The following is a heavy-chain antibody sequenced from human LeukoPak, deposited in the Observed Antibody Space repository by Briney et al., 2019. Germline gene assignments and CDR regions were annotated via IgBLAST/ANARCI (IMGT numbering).Heavy chain of an antibody. CDR3: ARDPGIAAAAPYYYYGMDV. V-gene: IGHV1-46*01. Sequence: SVNVSCKPSRYIFTSYYMHWVRQAAGHGLEWMGVMNSSGGRTSDAQKFQGRVTMTRDTSTSKVYMELSSLRSEDTAVYYWARDPGIAAAAPYYYYGMDVWGKGTTVTVSS. CDR1: RYIFTSYY. J-gene: IGHJ6*04. D-gene: IGHD6-13*01. CDR2: MNSSGGRT.